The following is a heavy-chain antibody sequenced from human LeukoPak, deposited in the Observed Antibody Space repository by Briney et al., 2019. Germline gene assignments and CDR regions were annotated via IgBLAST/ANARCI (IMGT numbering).Heavy chain of an antibody. V-gene: IGHV3-66*01. CDR1: GFTVSSNY. Sequence: PGGSLRLSCAASGFTVSSNYMSWVRQAPGKGLEWVSVIYIGGTTYYADSVKGRFTISRDNSNNTLYLQMNSLRAEDTAVYYCARDLGPYSSRPTSGMDVWGQGTTVTVSS. D-gene: IGHD6-13*01. CDR2: IYIGGTT. CDR3: ARDLGPYSSRPTSGMDV. J-gene: IGHJ6*02.